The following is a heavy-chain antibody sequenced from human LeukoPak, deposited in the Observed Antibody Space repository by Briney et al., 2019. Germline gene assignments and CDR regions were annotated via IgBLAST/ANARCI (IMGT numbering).Heavy chain of an antibody. V-gene: IGHV4-30-2*01. D-gene: IGHD3-22*01. J-gene: IGHJ3*02. CDR1: GGSISSGDYY. Sequence: SQTLSLTCTVSGGSISSGDYYWSWIRQPPGKGLEWIGYMYHSGTTHYNPSLKSRVTISVDRSKNQFSLKLSSVTAADTAVYYCVRGYYYDSSGYWVRAFDIWGQGTMVTVSS. CDR2: MYHSGTT. CDR3: VRGYYYDSSGYWVRAFDI.